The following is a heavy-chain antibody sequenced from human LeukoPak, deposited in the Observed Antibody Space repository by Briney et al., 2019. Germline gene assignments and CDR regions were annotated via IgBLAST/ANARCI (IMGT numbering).Heavy chain of an antibody. D-gene: IGHD1-26*01. Sequence: GGSLRLSCAASGFTFSSYAMSWVRQAPGKGLEWVSAISGSGGSTFYADSVKGRFTIYRDNSKNTLYLQMNSLRAEDTAVYYCAKDRVGTYDYWGQGTLVTVSS. CDR3: AKDRVGTYDY. CDR1: GFTFSSYA. V-gene: IGHV3-23*01. CDR2: ISGSGGST. J-gene: IGHJ4*02.